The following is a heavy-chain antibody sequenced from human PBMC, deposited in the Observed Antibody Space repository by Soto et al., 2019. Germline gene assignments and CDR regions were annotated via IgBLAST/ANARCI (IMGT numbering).Heavy chain of an antibody. CDR2: IDPTDSRT. V-gene: IGHV5-10-1*01. D-gene: IGHD2-8*01. CDR1: GYMFPIYH. CDR3: ARNDFNGDFDF. Sequence: GESLKISCEASGYMFPIYHISWVRQMPGKGLEWVGKIDPTDSRTMYRPSSRARITISVDKSINTAYLEWGRLKASDTAMYYCARNDFNGDFDFWGQGTQVTVSS. J-gene: IGHJ4*02.